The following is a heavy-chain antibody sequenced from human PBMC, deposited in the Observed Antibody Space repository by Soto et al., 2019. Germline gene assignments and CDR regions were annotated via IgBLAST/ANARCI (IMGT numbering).Heavy chain of an antibody. D-gene: IGHD6-13*01. J-gene: IGHJ6*02. V-gene: IGHV5-10-1*01. CDR2: IDPSDSYT. CDR3: ARQAAAGKYYYGMDV. Sequence: GESLKISCKGSGHNFSSYWISWVRQMPGKGLEWMGRIDPSDSYTNYSPSFQGHVTISADKSISTVYLQWSSLKASDTAMYYCARQAAAGKYYYGMDVWGQGTTVTVSS. CDR1: GHNFSSYW.